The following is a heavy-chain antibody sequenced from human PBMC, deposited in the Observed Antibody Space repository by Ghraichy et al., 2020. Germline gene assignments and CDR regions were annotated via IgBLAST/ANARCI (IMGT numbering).Heavy chain of an antibody. CDR3: ARHASFFPFDH. V-gene: IGHV4-39*01. CDR2: FDYTENT. D-gene: IGHD2/OR15-2a*01. J-gene: IGHJ4*02. Sequence: SETLSLSCTVSGGSISDSSYFWAWIHQPPGKELEWIGTFDYTENTYYSPSLKSRVTISVDMSKNQFSLHLTSVTAADTAVYYCARHASFFPFDHWGQGTLVSVSS. CDR1: GGSISDSSYF.